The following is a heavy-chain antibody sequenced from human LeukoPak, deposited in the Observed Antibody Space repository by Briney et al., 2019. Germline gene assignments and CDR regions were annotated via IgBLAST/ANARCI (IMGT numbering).Heavy chain of an antibody. CDR3: ATEAPGGYRFDF. D-gene: IGHD5-18*01. Sequence: GASVKVSCKASGNIFTTYHIHWVRLAPGRGLEWMGAVYTDGGTITNTRTFQYRVTMTRDVSTRTVYMELSSLSSEDTAVYYCATEAPGGYRFDFWGQEILVTVSS. V-gene: IGHV1-46*01. CDR2: VYTDGGTI. CDR1: GNIFTTYH. J-gene: IGHJ4*02.